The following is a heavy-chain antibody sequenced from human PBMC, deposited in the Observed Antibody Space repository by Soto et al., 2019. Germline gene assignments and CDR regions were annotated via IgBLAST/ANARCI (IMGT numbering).Heavy chain of an antibody. D-gene: IGHD5-12*01. CDR1: GGSISSGAYY. J-gene: IGHJ3*01. Sequence: NPSETLSLTCTVSGGSISSGAYYWSWIRQHPGKGLEWIGYIYYSGSTSYNPSLKSRVTISVDTSKNQFSLRLSSVTAADTAVYYCAVAVKMATIGITDIFDVWGQGTVVTVSS. V-gene: IGHV4-31*03. CDR3: AVAVKMATIGITDIFDV. CDR2: IYYSGST.